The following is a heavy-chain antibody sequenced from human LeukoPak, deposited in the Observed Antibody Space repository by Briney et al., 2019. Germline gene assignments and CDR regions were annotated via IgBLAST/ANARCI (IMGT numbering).Heavy chain of an antibody. V-gene: IGHV3-20*04. CDR3: ARSYIRYFDWLSPLDY. Sequence: GGSLRLSCAASGFTFDDYGMSWVRQAPGKGLEWVSGINWNGGSTGYADSVKGRFTISRDNAKNSLYLQMNSLRAEDTAVYYCARSYIRYFDWLSPLDYWGQGTLVTVSS. J-gene: IGHJ4*02. CDR1: GFTFDDYG. D-gene: IGHD3-9*01. CDR2: INWNGGST.